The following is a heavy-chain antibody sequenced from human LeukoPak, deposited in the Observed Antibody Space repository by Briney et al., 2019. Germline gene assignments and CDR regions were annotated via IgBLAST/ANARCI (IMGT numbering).Heavy chain of an antibody. CDR2: INAGNGNT. CDR3: ARDGSGSYYNTSYYYYGMDV. CDR1: GYTFTSYA. D-gene: IGHD3-10*01. Sequence: ASVKVSCKASGYTFTSYAMHWVRQAPGQRLEWMGWINAGNGNTKYSQKFQGRFTITRDTSASTAYMELSSLSSEDTAVYYCARDGSGSYYNTSYYYYGMDVWGKGTTVTVSS. V-gene: IGHV1-3*01. J-gene: IGHJ6*04.